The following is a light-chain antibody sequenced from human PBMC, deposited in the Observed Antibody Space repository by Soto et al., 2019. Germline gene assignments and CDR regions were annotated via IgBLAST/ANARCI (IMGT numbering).Light chain of an antibody. CDR3: QQYNEFQYT. J-gene: IGKJ2*01. V-gene: IGKV1-5*03. CDR2: KAT. Sequence: DIQMTQSPSSLSASVGDRVTITCRASQTISSRLAWYQQKPGQAPKLRIYKATNLQTGVASRFSGSGSGTEFSLTISSLQPDDFAVYYCQQYNEFQYTFGQGTRLDI. CDR1: QTISSR.